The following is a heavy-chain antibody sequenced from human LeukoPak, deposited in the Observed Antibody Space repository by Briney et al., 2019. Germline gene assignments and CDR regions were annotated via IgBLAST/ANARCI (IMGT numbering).Heavy chain of an antibody. J-gene: IGHJ4*02. CDR3: GKGSGWLIDH. CDR1: GSTFSNYW. CDR2: INQGGSGK. Sequence: GGSLRLSCAASGSTFSNYWGRWVRQAPGRGLEYVANINQGGSGKLYVDSVRGRFTISRDDAKDSLSLQMNSLRAEDTAVYYCGKGSGWLIDHWGQGTVVTVYS. V-gene: IGHV3-7*01. D-gene: IGHD6-19*01.